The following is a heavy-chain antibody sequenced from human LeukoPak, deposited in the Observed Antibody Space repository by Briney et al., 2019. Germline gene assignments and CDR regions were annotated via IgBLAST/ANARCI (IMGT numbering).Heavy chain of an antibody. CDR2: INSDGSSR. J-gene: IGHJ4*02. Sequence: GGSLRLSCAASGFTFSSNWMHWVRQAPGKGLVWVSRINSDGSSRSYADSVKGRFTISRDNAKNTLYLQMDSLRAEDAAVYYCTRPQDGYNSFGCWGQGTLVTVSS. D-gene: IGHD5-24*01. V-gene: IGHV3-74*01. CDR1: GFTFSSNW. CDR3: TRPQDGYNSFGC.